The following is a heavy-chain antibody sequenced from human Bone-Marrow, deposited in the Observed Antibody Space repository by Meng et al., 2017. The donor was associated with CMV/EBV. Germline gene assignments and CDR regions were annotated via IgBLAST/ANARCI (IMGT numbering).Heavy chain of an antibody. CDR1: GFTFSDYY. CDR3: VPEQWFDP. V-gene: IGHV3-11*04. Sequence: GESLKISCTTSGFTFSDYYMNWIRQAPGKGPEWISYISSSGSAIYYADSVRGRFTISRDNAKDSLYLQMNSLRAEDTAVYYCVPEQWFDPWGQGTLVTVSS. D-gene: IGHD6-13*01. J-gene: IGHJ5*02. CDR2: ISSSGSAI.